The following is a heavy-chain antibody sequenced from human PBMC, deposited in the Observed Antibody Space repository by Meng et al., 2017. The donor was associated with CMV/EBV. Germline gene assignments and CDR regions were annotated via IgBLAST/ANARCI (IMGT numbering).Heavy chain of an antibody. CDR2: IYTSGST. D-gene: IGHD5-18*01. Sequence: QVQLQGSGPGLVKPSETLSLPCTVSGGSISSYYWSWIRQLAGKGLGWIGRIYTSGSTNYSPSLKSRVTMSVDTSKNQFSLKLSTVTAADTAVYYCARHGDTAMVVGIDYWGQGTLVTVSS. V-gene: IGHV4-4*07. CDR3: ARHGDTAMVVGIDY. CDR1: GGSISSYY. J-gene: IGHJ4*02.